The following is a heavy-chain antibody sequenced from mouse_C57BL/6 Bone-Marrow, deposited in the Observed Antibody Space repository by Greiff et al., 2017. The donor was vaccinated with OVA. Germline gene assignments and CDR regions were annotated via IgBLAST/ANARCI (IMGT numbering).Heavy chain of an antibody. Sequence: VQLQQSGAELVRPGASVKLSCKASGYTFTDYYINWVKQRPGQGLEWIARIYPGSGNTYYNEKFKGKATLTAEKSSSTAYMQLSSLTSEDSAVYFCAHYDGYSWFAYWGQGTLVTVSA. CDR3: AHYDGYSWFAY. CDR2: IYPGSGNT. D-gene: IGHD2-3*01. V-gene: IGHV1-76*01. CDR1: GYTFTDYY. J-gene: IGHJ3*01.